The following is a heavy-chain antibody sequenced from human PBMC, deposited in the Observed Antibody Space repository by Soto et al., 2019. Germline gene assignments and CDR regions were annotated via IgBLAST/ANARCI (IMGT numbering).Heavy chain of an antibody. CDR3: ARGRPGLISTIPLLDS. CDR1: GFSFSTYG. CDR2: TWSDGSRK. J-gene: IGHJ4*02. D-gene: IGHD2-21*01. Sequence: QVQLVESGGGVVQPGTSLRLSCTASGFSFSTYGMHWVRQAPGKGLEWVAITWSDGSRKYYADSVRGRFTISRDNSENTVFLQMNGLRVEDTAMYYCARGRPGLISTIPLLDSWGQATLVTVSS. V-gene: IGHV3-33*01.